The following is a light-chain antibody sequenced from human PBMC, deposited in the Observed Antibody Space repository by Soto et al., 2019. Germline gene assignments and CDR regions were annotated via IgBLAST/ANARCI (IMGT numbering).Light chain of an antibody. J-gene: IGKJ1*01. CDR3: QRYGSSPHVT. Sequence: EIVLTQSPGTLSLSPGERATLSCRASQSVSSSYLAWYQQKPGQAPRLLIYGASSRATGIPDRFSGSGSGTDFTLTISRLEPEDFAVYYCQRYGSSPHVTFGQGPKVDIK. CDR1: QSVSSSY. CDR2: GAS. V-gene: IGKV3-20*01.